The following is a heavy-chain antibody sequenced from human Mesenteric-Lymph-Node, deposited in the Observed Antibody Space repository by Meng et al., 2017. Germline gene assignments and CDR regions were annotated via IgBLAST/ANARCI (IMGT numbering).Heavy chain of an antibody. J-gene: IGHJ4*02. CDR2: IKQDGSEK. D-gene: IGHD1-14*01. Sequence: GGSLRLSCAASGFTFSSYAMHWVRQAPGKGLEWVANIKQDGSEKYYVDSVRGRFTISRDNAKHSLSLQMNSLRAEDTAVYYCAGGRIIHWGQGTRVT. CDR1: GFTFSSYA. CDR3: AGGRIIH. V-gene: IGHV3-7*01.